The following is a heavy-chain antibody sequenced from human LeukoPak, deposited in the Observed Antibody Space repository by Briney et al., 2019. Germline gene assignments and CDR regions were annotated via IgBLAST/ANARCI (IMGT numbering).Heavy chain of an antibody. CDR1: GFTFSSYA. D-gene: IGHD3-10*01. J-gene: IGHJ4*02. V-gene: IGHV3-23*01. Sequence: GGSLRLSCSASGFTFSSYAMSGVRQAPGKGLEWVSAISGSGGSTYYADSVKGRFTISRDNSKNTLYLQMNSLRAEDTAVYYCAKDYYGSGSYFDYWGQGTLVTVSS. CDR3: AKDYYGSGSYFDY. CDR2: ISGSGGST.